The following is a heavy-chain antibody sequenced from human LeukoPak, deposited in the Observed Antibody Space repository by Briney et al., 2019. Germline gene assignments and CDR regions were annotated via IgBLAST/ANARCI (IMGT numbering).Heavy chain of an antibody. CDR2: IYYSGST. CDR3: ARVTNWNYGLDY. CDR1: GGSISSYY. J-gene: IGHJ4*02. V-gene: IGHV4-59*01. D-gene: IGHD1-7*01. Sequence: SETLSLTCTVSGGSISSYYWIWIRQPPGKGLEWIGYIYYSGSTNYNPSLKSRVTISVDTSKNQFSLKLSSVTAADTAVYYCARVTNWNYGLDYWGQGTLATVSS.